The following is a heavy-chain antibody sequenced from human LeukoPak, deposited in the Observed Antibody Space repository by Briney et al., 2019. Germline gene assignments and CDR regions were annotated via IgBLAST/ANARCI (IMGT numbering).Heavy chain of an antibody. CDR3: AGMRITTPTVRTLDY. CDR1: GGSMSTYY. Sequence: SETLSLTCTVSGGSMSTYYWTWIRQPPGKGLEWIGFIYYTGSTNYNPSLKSRVTISVDTSKNQFSLKLSSVTAADTAIYYCAGMRITTPTVRTLDYWGQGTLVTVSS. J-gene: IGHJ4*02. V-gene: IGHV4-59*01. D-gene: IGHD1-14*01. CDR2: IYYTGST.